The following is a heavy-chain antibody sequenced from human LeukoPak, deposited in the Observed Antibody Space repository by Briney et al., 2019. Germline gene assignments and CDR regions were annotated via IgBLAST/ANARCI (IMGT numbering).Heavy chain of an antibody. D-gene: IGHD2-15*01. CDR3: ARGAAADATGSYCSGGSCYSVFWFDP. CDR1: GGSISSGSDY. Sequence: SETLSLTCTVSGGSISSGSDYWSWIRQPAGKGLDWIGRIYTSGSTNYNPSLKSRVTISVDTSKNQFSLKLSSVTAADTAVYYCARGAAADATGSYCSGGSCYSVFWFDPWGQGTLVTVSS. CDR2: IYTSGST. V-gene: IGHV4-61*02. J-gene: IGHJ5*02.